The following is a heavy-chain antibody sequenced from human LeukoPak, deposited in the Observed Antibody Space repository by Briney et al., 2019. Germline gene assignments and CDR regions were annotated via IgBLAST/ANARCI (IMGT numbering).Heavy chain of an antibody. CDR1: GFTFSSYG. Sequence: PGGSLRLSCAASGFTFSSYGMHWVRQAPGKGLEWVAFIRYDGSNKYYADSVKGRFTISRDNSKNTLYLQMNSLRAEDTAVYYCAKANLGYCSSTSCPRYYYYMDVWGKGTTVTVSS. J-gene: IGHJ6*03. CDR2: IRYDGSNK. D-gene: IGHD2-2*01. CDR3: AKANLGYCSSTSCPRYYYYMDV. V-gene: IGHV3-30*02.